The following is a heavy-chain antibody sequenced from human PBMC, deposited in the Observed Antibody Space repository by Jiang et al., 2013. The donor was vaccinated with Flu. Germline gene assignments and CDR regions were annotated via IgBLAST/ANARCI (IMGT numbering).Heavy chain of an antibody. D-gene: IGHD6-13*01. V-gene: IGHV1-46*01. Sequence: GQGLEWMGIINPSGGSTSYAQKFQGRVTMTRDTSTSTVYMELSSLRSEDTAVYYCARDFSGIAAAGFFDYWGQGTLVTVSS. CDR3: ARDFSGIAAAGFFDY. J-gene: IGHJ4*02. CDR2: INPSGGST.